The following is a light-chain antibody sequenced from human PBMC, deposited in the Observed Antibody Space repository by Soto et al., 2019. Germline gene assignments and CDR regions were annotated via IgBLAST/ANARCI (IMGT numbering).Light chain of an antibody. Sequence: EVVLTQSPGTLSFSPVERATLSCRASQSVSNNYLAWYQQKPGQSPRLLIYGASTRATGVPARFSGSGSGTEFTLTISSLQSEDFAVYYCQQYINLWTFGQGTKVDI. CDR1: QSVSNN. CDR3: QQYINLWT. J-gene: IGKJ1*01. CDR2: GAS. V-gene: IGKV3-15*01.